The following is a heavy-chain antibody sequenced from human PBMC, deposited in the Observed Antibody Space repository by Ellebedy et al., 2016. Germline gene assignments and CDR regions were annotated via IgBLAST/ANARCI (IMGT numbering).Heavy chain of an antibody. CDR3: ARGHPRSPRTFDL. CDR2: IYYSGST. J-gene: IGHJ2*01. D-gene: IGHD4-17*01. Sequence: SETLSLTXTVSGGSISSSSYYWGWIRQPPGKGLEWIGSIYYSGSTYYNPSLKSQVSISVDTSKNQFSLKLTSVPAAGTAVYYCARGHPRSPRTFDLWGRGSLVTVAS. V-gene: IGHV4-39*07. CDR1: GGSISSSSYY.